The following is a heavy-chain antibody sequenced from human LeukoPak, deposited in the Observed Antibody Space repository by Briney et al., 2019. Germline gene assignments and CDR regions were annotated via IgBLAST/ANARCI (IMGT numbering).Heavy chain of an antibody. Sequence: GESLKISCKGSGYSFTSYCIGCVRQMPGKGLEWMGIIYPGDSDTRYSPSFQGQVTISADKSISTAYLQWSSPKASDTAMYYCARQDPKLADAFDIWGQGTMVTVSS. CDR2: IYPGDSDT. V-gene: IGHV5-51*01. CDR1: GYSFTSYC. D-gene: IGHD1-1*01. J-gene: IGHJ3*02. CDR3: ARQDPKLADAFDI.